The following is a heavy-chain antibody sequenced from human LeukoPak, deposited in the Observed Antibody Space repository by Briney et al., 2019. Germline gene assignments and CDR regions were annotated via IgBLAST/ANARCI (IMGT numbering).Heavy chain of an antibody. CDR1: GFTFRDYT. D-gene: IGHD2-2*01. J-gene: IGHJ4*02. Sequence: PGGSLRLSCAASGFTFRDYTMKWVRQSRGKGLEWVSAINKGGTFIKYADSVKGRFVGSRDNAKNLRFLQMNSLRVEDTALYFCAREVLDVVEPATNTVDYWGQGTRATVSS. CDR3: AREVLDVVEPATNTVDY. V-gene: IGHV3-21*01. CDR2: INKGGTFI.